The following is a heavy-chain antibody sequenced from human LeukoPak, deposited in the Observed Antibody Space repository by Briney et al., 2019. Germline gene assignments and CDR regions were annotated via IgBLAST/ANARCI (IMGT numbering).Heavy chain of an antibody. CDR1: GFTFSGYE. D-gene: IGHD3-10*02. Sequence: GGSLRLSCAASGFTFSGYEMNWVRQAPGKGLEWVSYISSSGSTIYYADSVQGRFTISRDNAQNSLYLQMSSLRAEDTAVYYCARNVYNFDYWGQGTLVTVSS. CDR2: ISSSGSTI. CDR3: ARNVYNFDY. J-gene: IGHJ4*02. V-gene: IGHV3-48*03.